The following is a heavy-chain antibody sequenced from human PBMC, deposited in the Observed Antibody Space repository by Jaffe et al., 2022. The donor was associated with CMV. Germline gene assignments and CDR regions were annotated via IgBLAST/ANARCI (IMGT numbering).Heavy chain of an antibody. CDR2: ISSSSSYI. V-gene: IGHV3-21*01. Sequence: EVQLVESGGGLVKPGGSLRLSCAASGFTFSSYSMNWVRQAPGKGLEWVSSISSSSSYIYYADSVKGRFTISRDNAKNSLYLQMNSLRAEDTAVYYCARDPEYYGGNDYWGQGTLVTVSS. J-gene: IGHJ4*02. D-gene: IGHD4-17*01. CDR1: GFTFSSYS. CDR3: ARDPEYYGGNDY.